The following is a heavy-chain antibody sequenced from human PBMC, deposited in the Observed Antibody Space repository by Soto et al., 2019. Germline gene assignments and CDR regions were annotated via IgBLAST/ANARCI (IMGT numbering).Heavy chain of an antibody. CDR3: ARDRNPSTATTNWFDP. Sequence: QVQLVQSGAEVKKPGASVKVSCKASGYTFTSYGISWVRQAPGQGLEWMGWISAYNGNTNYAQKLQGRVTMTTDTSTNTAYMELRSLRSYDTAVYYCARDRNPSTATTNWFDPWGQGTLVTVSS. J-gene: IGHJ5*02. V-gene: IGHV1-18*01. D-gene: IGHD4-17*01. CDR2: ISAYNGNT. CDR1: GYTFTSYG.